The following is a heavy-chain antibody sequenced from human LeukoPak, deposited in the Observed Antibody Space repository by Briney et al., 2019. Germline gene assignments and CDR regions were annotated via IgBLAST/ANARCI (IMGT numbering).Heavy chain of an antibody. CDR1: GYSISSIYY. D-gene: IGHD3-16*01. CDR2: ISHSGPS. V-gene: IGHV4-38-2*02. CDR3: VRSYASSGLDH. Sequence: SETLSLTCTVSGYSISSIYYWGWIRPPPGKGLEWIGSISHSGPSAYNPSLKGRVTMSLDTSRSQFSLKLSSVTAADTAVYYCVRSYASSGLDHWGQGTLVTVSS. J-gene: IGHJ4*02.